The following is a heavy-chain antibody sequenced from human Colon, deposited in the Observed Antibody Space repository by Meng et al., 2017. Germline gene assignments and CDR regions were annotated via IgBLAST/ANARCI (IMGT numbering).Heavy chain of an antibody. CDR1: GFTFSRNW. CDR3: ARGSHYSTFDY. J-gene: IGHJ4*02. CDR2: INQDGSLR. D-gene: IGHD4-11*01. V-gene: IGHV3-7*01. Sequence: GGSLRLSCEDSGFTFSRNWMTWVRQAPGKGLEWVAKINQDGSLRNYVDSVKGRFTISREDAANSLYLQMDSLGAEDTAVYYCARGSHYSTFDYWGQGTLVTVSS.